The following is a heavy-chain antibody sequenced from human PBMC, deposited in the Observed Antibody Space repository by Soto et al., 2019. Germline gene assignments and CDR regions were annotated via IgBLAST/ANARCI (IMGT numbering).Heavy chain of an antibody. V-gene: IGHV1-69*06. CDR3: ARDYIAVRPGWFDP. CDR2: IIPIFGTA. J-gene: IGHJ5*02. Sequence: QVQLVQSGAEVKKPGSSVKVSCKASGGTFSSYAISWVRQAPGQGLEWMGGIIPIFGTANYAQKFHGRVTMTTDTSTSTAYMDLRSLRSDDTAVYYCARDYIAVRPGWFDPWGQGTLVIVSS. D-gene: IGHD6-6*01. CDR1: GGTFSSYA.